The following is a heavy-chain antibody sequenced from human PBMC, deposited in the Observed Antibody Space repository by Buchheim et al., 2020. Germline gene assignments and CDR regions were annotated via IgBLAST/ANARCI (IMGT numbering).Heavy chain of an antibody. CDR3: ARDGALGSHHFYYGMDV. D-gene: IGHD3-10*01. V-gene: IGHV4-31*03. CDR2: ISDGGSP. J-gene: IGHJ6*02. Sequence: QVQLQESGPGLVKPSQTLSLTCTVSGASVSSGGYYWSWLRQHPEQGLEWMGFISDGGSPSYNPSLRNRLTMSLDPSENQFSLKLTSVTAADAAVYYCARDGALGSHHFYYGMDVWGHGTT. CDR1: GASVSSGGYY.